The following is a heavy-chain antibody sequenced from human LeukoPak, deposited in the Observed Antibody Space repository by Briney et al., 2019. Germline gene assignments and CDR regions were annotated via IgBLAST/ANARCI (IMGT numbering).Heavy chain of an antibody. Sequence: SETLSLTCAVYGVSFSGYYWSWIRQPPGKGLEWIAGINHSGSTNYNPSLKSRVTISVDTSKNQFCLKLSSVTAAGTALYYCARGVGSSGSMYDYWGRGTLVTVSS. D-gene: IGHD3-22*01. J-gene: IGHJ4*02. V-gene: IGHV4-34*01. CDR3: ARGVGSSGSMYDY. CDR1: GVSFSGYY. CDR2: INHSGST.